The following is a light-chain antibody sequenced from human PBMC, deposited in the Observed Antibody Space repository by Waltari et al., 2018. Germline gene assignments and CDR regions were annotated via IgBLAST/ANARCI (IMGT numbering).Light chain of an antibody. CDR2: DVS. J-gene: IGLJ2*01. V-gene: IGLV2-14*03. Sequence: QSALTQPASVSGSPGQSITISCSGTSNDIGSYNYISWYQQHPGRAPKLMIYDVSDRPSWLFDLFSGSKSGNTASLSISGLQAEDEADYYCSSYTSSGTLVFGGGTKLTVL. CDR1: SNDIGSYNY. CDR3: SSYTSSGTLV.